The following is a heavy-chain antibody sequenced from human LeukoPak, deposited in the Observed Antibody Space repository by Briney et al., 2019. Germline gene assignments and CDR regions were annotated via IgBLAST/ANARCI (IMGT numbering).Heavy chain of an antibody. V-gene: IGHV3-74*01. CDR2: INKDATIT. CDR1: AFSMNDFW. Sequence: GGSLRLSCAASAFSMNDFWMHWGRQGPGKGLEWVSRINKDATITTYADSVKGRFTVSRDNVKNMVYLDMNGLRGDDTAVYYCARSGIGRGFDIWGRGATVTVSS. J-gene: IGHJ3*02. D-gene: IGHD2/OR15-2a*01. CDR3: ARSGIGRGFDI.